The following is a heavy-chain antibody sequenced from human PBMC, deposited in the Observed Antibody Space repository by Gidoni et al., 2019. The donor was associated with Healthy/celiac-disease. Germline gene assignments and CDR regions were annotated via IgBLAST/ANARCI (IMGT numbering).Heavy chain of an antibody. J-gene: IGHJ4*02. Sequence: EVQLVESGGGLVQPGGSLRLSCAASGFTFSSYEMNWVRQAPGKGLEWVSYISSSGSTIYYADSVKGRFTISRDNAKNSLYLQMNSLRAEDTAVYYCARGNGGGSYHLYFDYWGQGTLVTVSS. V-gene: IGHV3-48*03. CDR1: GFTFSSYE. CDR2: ISSSGSTI. CDR3: ARGNGGGSYHLYFDY. D-gene: IGHD1-26*01.